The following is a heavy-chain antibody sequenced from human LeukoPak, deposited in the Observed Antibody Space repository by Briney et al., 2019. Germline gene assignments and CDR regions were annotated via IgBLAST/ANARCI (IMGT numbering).Heavy chain of an antibody. CDR1: GYTLTELS. D-gene: IGHD4-23*01. J-gene: IGHJ4*02. V-gene: IGHV3-9*01. CDR3: AKDMAYGGNSIDY. CDR2: ISWNSGSI. Sequence: SCKVSGYTLTELSMHWVRQAPGKGLEWVSGISWNSGSIGYADSVKGRFTISRDNAQNSLYLQMNNLRTEDTAFYYCAKDMAYGGNSIDYWGQGTLVTVSS.